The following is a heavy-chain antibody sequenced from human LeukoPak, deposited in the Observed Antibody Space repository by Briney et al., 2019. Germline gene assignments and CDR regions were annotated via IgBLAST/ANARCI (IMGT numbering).Heavy chain of an antibody. CDR1: GFSFSGHW. V-gene: IGHV3-74*01. CDR3: ARGPSSNWSGLDF. CDR2: ISPTGSTT. Sequence: GGSLRLSCAASGFSFSGHWMHWARQLPGKGLVWVSRISPTGSTTSYADSVRGRFTVSRDNAKNTLYLQVNNLRAEGTAVYYCARGPSSNWSGLDFWGQGTLLTVSS. J-gene: IGHJ4*02. D-gene: IGHD6-13*01.